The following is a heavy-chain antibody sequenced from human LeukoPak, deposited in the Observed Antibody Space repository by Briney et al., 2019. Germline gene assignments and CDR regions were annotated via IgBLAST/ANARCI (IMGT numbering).Heavy chain of an antibody. Sequence: VASVKVSCKASGCTFTGYYMHWVRQAPGQGLEWMGWINPNSGGTNYAQKFQGRVTMTRDTSISTAYMELSRLRSDDTAVYYCARNPGSIAAAGEADYWGQGTLVTVSS. CDR1: GCTFTGYY. D-gene: IGHD6-13*01. V-gene: IGHV1-2*02. J-gene: IGHJ4*02. CDR2: INPNSGGT. CDR3: ARNPGSIAAAGEADY.